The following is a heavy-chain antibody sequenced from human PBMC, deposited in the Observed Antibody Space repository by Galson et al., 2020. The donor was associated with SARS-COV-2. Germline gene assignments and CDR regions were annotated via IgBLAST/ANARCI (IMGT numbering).Heavy chain of an antibody. V-gene: IGHV5-10-1*01. CDR3: ARPNWAIILGTATDYCGMDV. Sequence: HGESLKTSCKSSGYNSTTYLNSWVRQMPGKGLEWMGRIAHTDSYTDYSPSLQSDVTMSLDKSISTAYLQCSTLKASDTAMYYCARPNWAIILGTATDYCGMDVWGQGTTVTGSS. D-gene: IGHD1-1*01. CDR1: GYNSTTYL. CDR2: IAHTDSYT. J-gene: IGHJ6*02.